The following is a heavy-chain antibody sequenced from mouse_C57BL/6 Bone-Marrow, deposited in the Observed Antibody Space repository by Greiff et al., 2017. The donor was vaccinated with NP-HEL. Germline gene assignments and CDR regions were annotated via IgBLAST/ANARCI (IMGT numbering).Heavy chain of an antibody. Sequence: EVQLQQSGPVLVKPGASVKMSCKASGYTFTDYYMNWVKQSHGKSLEWIGVINPYNGGTSYNQKFKGKATLTVDKSSSTAYMELNSLTSEDSAVYYCARGAYYYGSSPFAYWGQGTLVTVSA. CDR3: ARGAYYYGSSPFAY. D-gene: IGHD1-1*01. V-gene: IGHV1-19*01. J-gene: IGHJ3*01. CDR2: INPYNGGT. CDR1: GYTFTDYY.